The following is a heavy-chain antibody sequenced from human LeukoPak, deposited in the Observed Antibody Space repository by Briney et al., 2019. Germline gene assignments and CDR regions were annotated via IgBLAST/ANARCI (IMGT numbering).Heavy chain of an antibody. CDR2: ISAYNGNT. J-gene: IGHJ5*02. V-gene: IGHV1-18*01. D-gene: IGHD2-15*01. CDR3: ARRRGTPNWITP. Sequence: ASVKVSSKPAGYTFASCGITTVRRAPGQGREWMGWISAYNGNTNYAQKLQGRVTMTTDTSTSTAYMELRSLRSDDTAVYYCARRRGTPNWITPCSQATLVTVSS. CDR1: GYTFASCG.